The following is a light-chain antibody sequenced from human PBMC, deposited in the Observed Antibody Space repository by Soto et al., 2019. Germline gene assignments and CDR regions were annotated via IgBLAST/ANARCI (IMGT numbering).Light chain of an antibody. J-gene: IGKJ4*01. V-gene: IGKV3-11*01. Sequence: EIVLTQSPATLSLSPGERATLSCRASQSVGTYFAWYQQKPGQAPRLLIYDSSNRATGSPARFSGSGSGTEFTLTISSLEPEDFALYYCQQRSDWPSTFGGGTKVEIK. CDR1: QSVGTY. CDR3: QQRSDWPST. CDR2: DSS.